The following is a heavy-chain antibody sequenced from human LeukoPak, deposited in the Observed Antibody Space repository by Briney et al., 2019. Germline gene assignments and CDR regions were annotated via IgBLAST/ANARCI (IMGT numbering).Heavy chain of an antibody. CDR1: GGTFSSYA. J-gene: IGHJ4*02. D-gene: IGHD3-22*01. Sequence: ASVKVSCKASGGTFSSYAISWVRQAPGQGLEWMGGIIPIFGTANYAQKFQGRVTITADESTSTAYMELSSLRSEDTAVYYCAREGYYDSSGYPTVYFDYWGQGALVTVSP. CDR3: AREGYYDSSGYPTVYFDY. CDR2: IIPIFGTA. V-gene: IGHV1-69*13.